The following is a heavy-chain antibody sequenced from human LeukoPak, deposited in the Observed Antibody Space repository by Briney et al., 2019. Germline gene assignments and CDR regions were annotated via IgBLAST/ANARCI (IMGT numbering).Heavy chain of an antibody. CDR3: ARRSTLENFFDY. CDR1: GGSISSYY. V-gene: IGHV4-59*08. D-gene: IGHD6-6*01. CDR2: TYHTGST. J-gene: IGHJ4*02. Sequence: SETLSLTCTVSGGSISSYYWSWIRQPAGKGLEWIANTYHTGSTNYNPSLRSRVTISVDTSKNQFSLTLSSVTAADTAFYYCARRSTLENFFDYWGQGTLVTVSS.